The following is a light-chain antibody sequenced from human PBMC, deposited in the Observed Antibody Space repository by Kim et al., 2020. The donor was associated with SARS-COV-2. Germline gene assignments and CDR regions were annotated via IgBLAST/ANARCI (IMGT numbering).Light chain of an antibody. J-gene: IGLJ3*02. CDR1: SGSIASNE. CDR3: QSYDSSTGV. Sequence: GKTVTISCTRSSGSIASNELQWHQQRPGSSPTTVTYEDNQRPSGVPDRFSGSIDSSSNSASLTISGLKTEDEADYYCQSYDSSTGVFGGGTQLTVL. V-gene: IGLV6-57*01. CDR2: EDN.